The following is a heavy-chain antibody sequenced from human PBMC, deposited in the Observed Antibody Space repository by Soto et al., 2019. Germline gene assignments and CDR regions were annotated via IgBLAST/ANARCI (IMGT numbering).Heavy chain of an antibody. J-gene: IGHJ4*02. CDR3: AHVYWAASGTRYYFDY. D-gene: IGHD6-13*01. CDR1: GFSFSTSAVG. V-gene: IGHV2-5*02. CDR2: IYRDDDK. Sequence: QITLKESGPTLVKPTQTLTLTCTFSGFSFSTSAVGVGWIRQPPGKALEWLALIYRDDDKRYSPSLKSRLTITKDTSRNQVVVTMTNMDPVDTATYYCAHVYWAASGTRYYFDYWGQGTLVTVSS.